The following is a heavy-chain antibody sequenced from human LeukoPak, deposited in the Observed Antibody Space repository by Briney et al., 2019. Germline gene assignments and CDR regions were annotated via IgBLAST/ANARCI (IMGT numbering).Heavy chain of an antibody. CDR2: ISSSSSTI. D-gene: IGHD2-2*02. CDR3: ARHGRYCSSTSCYTY. J-gene: IGHJ4*02. V-gene: IGHV3-48*01. CDR1: GFTFSSYS. Sequence: GGSLRLSCAASGFTFSSYSMNWVRQAPGKGLEWVSYISSSSSTIYYADSVKGRFTISRDNAKNSLYLQMKSLRAEDTAVYYCARHGRYCSSTSCYTYWGQGTLVTVSS.